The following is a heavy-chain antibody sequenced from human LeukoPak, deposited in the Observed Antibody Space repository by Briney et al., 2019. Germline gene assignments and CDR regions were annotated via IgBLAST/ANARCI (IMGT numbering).Heavy chain of an antibody. J-gene: IGHJ4*02. CDR2: ISYDGSNK. D-gene: IGHD1-26*01. Sequence: PGGSLRLSCAASGFTFSSYAMHWVRQAPGKGLEGVAVISYDGSNKYYADSVKGRFTISRDNSKNTLYLQMNSLRAEDTAVYYCAREGELLRSGYFDYWGQGTLVTVSS. V-gene: IGHV3-30*04. CDR1: GFTFSSYA. CDR3: AREGELLRSGYFDY.